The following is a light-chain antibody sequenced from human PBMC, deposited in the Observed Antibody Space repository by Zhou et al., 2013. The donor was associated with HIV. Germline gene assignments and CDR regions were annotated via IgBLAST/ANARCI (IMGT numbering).Light chain of an antibody. CDR3: QKYRQSPPE. CDR1: HDISNF. V-gene: IGKV1-27*01. J-gene: IGKJ1*01. Sequence: IQLTQSPSSLSASVGDRVTITCRASHDISNFLAWYQHQPGKPPKVLIYAASTLQFGVPSRFIGSGSGTDFTLTISSLEPEDAATYYCQKYRQSPPEFGQGTKV. CDR2: AAS.